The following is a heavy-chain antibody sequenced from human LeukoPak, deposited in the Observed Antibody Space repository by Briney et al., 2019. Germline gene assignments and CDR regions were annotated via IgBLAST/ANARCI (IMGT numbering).Heavy chain of an antibody. D-gene: IGHD3-3*01. Sequence: GGSLSLSCTASGFTFGDYAMSWVRQAQGEGREWVGFIRSKAYGGTTEYAASVTGRFTISRDDSKSIAYLQMNSLKTEDTAVHYCTRFVEWLCALDSWGQGTLGTVSS. V-gene: IGHV3-49*04. J-gene: IGHJ4*02. CDR2: IRSKAYGGTT. CDR1: GFTFGDYA. CDR3: TRFVEWLCALDS.